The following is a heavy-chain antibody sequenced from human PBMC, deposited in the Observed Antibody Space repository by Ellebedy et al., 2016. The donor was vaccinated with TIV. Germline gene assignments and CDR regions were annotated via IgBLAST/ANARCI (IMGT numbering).Heavy chain of an antibody. D-gene: IGHD3-3*01. Sequence: GGSLRLSXAASGFILSDYWMHWVRQVPGKGLVWVSHIRGDGISTSYADSVKGRFTISRDNAKSTMYLQMNSLRAEDTAVYYCARDGVGLIDLDSWGQGTLVTVSS. V-gene: IGHV3-74*01. CDR3: ARDGVGLIDLDS. CDR1: GFILSDYW. CDR2: IRGDGIST. J-gene: IGHJ4*02.